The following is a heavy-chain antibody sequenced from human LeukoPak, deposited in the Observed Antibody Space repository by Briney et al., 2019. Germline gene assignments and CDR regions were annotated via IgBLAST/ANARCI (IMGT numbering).Heavy chain of an antibody. CDR3: ARTITYSSSWYYFDY. J-gene: IGHJ4*02. CDR1: GCSISSSSYY. Sequence: PSETLSLTCTVSGCSISSSSYYWGWIRQPPGKGLEWIGSIYYSGSTYYNPSLKSRVTISVDTSKNQFSLKLSSVTAADTAVYYCARTITYSSSWYYFDYWGQGTLVTVSS. V-gene: IGHV4-39*01. CDR2: IYYSGST. D-gene: IGHD6-13*01.